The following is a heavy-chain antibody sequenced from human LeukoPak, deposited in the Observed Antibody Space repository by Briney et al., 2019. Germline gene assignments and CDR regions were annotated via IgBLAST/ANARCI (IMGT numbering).Heavy chain of an antibody. V-gene: IGHV3-48*04. J-gene: IGHJ3*02. CDR1: GFTFNSYS. D-gene: IGHD3-3*01. CDR2: ISGTSSII. CDR3: ARDYDHAFDI. Sequence: GGSLRLSCAASGFTFNSYSMNWVRQAPGKGLEWISYISGTSSIINYADPVKGRFTISRDNAKNSLYLQMNSLRAEDTAVYYCARDYDHAFDIWGQGTMVTVSS.